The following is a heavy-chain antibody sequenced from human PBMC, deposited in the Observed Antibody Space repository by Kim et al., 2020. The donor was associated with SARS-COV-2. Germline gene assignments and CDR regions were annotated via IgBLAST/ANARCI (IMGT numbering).Heavy chain of an antibody. V-gene: IGHV1-8*01. CDR2: MNPNSGNT. D-gene: IGHD2-2*01. Sequence: ASVKVSCKASGYTFTSYDINWVRQATGQGLEWMGWMNPNSGNTGYARKFQGRVTMTRNTSISTAYMELSSLRSEDTAVYYCARGPGCISTSCPYYFDYWGQGTLVTVSS. CDR3: ARGPGCISTSCPYYFDY. J-gene: IGHJ4*02. CDR1: GYTFTSYD.